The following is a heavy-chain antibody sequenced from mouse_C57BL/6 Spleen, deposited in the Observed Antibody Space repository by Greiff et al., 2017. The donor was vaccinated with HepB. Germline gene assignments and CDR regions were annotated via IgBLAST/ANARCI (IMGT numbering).Heavy chain of an antibody. CDR2: IDPENGDT. Sequence: EVQLQQSGAELVRPGASVKLSCTASGFNIKDDYMHWVKQRPEQGLEWIGWIDPENGDTEYASKFQGKATITADTSYNTAYLQLSSLTSEDTAGYYCTSSGSFAYWGQGTLVTVSA. D-gene: IGHD3-2*02. J-gene: IGHJ3*01. CDR3: TSSGSFAY. V-gene: IGHV14-4*01. CDR1: GFNIKDDY.